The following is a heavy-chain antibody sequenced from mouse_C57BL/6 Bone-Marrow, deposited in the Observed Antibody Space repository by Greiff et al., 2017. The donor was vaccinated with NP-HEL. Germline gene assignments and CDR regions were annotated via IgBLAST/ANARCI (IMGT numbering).Heavy chain of an antibody. CDR3: VRQGYDGYYLDY. D-gene: IGHD2-3*01. Sequence: EVKVVESGGGLVQPKGSLKLSCAASGFSFNTYAMNWVRQAPGKGLEWVARIRSKSNNYATYYADSLKDRFTISRDDSESILYLQMNNLKTEDTAMYYCVRQGYDGYYLDYWGQGTTLTVSS. V-gene: IGHV10-1*01. CDR2: IRSKSNNYAT. J-gene: IGHJ2*01. CDR1: GFSFNTYA.